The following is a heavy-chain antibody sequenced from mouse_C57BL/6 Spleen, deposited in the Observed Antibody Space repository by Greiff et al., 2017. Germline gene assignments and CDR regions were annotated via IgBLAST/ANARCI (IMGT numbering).Heavy chain of an antibody. CDR2: IHPNSGST. CDR3: ARMGGNYLAWFAY. V-gene: IGHV1-64*01. J-gene: IGHJ3*01. CDR1: GYTFTSYW. D-gene: IGHD2-1*01. Sequence: QVQLQQPGAELVKPGASVKLSCKASGYTFTSYWMHWVKQRPGQGLEWIGMIHPNSGSTNYNEKFKSKATLTVDKSSSTAYMQLSSLTSEVAAVYYCARMGGNYLAWFAYWCQGTLVTVSA.